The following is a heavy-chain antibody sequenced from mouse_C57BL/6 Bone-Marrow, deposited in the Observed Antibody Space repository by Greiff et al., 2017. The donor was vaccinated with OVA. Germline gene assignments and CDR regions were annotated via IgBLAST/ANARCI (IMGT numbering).Heavy chain of an antibody. CDR3: AIWGLLPHWYFDV. CDR2: ICPRSGNN. J-gene: IGHJ1*03. CDR1: GYTFTSYG. V-gene: IGHV1-81*01. D-gene: IGHD2-3*01. Sequence: VQLQQSGAELARPGASVKLSCKASGYTFTSYGISWVKQSTGQGLEWIGEICPRSGNNYYTEKFKGKATMTADKSSSTAYIVLRSLTSDDAAVYFCAIWGLLPHWYFDVWGTGTTVTVSS.